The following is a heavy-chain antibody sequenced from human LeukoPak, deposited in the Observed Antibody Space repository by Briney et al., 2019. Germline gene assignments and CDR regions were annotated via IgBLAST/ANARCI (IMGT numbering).Heavy chain of an antibody. CDR2: ISSSSSYI. CDR1: GFTFSSYS. J-gene: IGHJ4*02. V-gene: IGHV3-21*01. Sequence: AGGSLRLSCAASGFTFSSYSINWVRQAPGKGLEWVSSISSSSSYIYYADSVKGRFTISRDNAKNSLYLQMNSLRGEDTAVYCCARGGRYDILTGQRADYWGQGTLVTVSS. D-gene: IGHD3-9*01. CDR3: ARGGRYDILTGQRADY.